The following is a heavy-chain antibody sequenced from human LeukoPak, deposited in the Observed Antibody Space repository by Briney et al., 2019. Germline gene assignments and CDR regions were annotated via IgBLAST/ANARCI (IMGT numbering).Heavy chain of an antibody. D-gene: IGHD3-10*01. CDR2: IYYSGST. Sequence: PSETLSLTCTVSGGSISSSSYYWGWIRQPPGKGLEWIGSIYYSGSTYYNPSRKSRVTISVDTSKNQFSLKLSSVTAADTAVYYCARQGLWFGEALFDYWGQGTLVTVSS. V-gene: IGHV4-39*01. J-gene: IGHJ4*02. CDR1: GGSISSSSYY. CDR3: ARQGLWFGEALFDY.